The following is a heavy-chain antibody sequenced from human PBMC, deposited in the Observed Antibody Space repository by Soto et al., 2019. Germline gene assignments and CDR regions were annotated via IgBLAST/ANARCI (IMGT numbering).Heavy chain of an antibody. Sequence: EVQLVEAGGSLVKPGESLRLSCAASGFTFSSYAMSWVRQAPGKGLEWVSAISGSGGSTYYADSVKGRFTISRDNSKNTLYLQMNSLRAEDTAVYYCAKDDRDYFFGYWGQGTLVTVSS. V-gene: IGHV3-23*04. CDR2: ISGSGGST. CDR1: GFTFSSYA. J-gene: IGHJ4*02. CDR3: AKDDRDYFFGY.